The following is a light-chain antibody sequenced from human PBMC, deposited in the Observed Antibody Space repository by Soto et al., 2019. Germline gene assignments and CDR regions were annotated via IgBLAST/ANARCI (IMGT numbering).Light chain of an antibody. J-gene: IGKJ4*01. V-gene: IGKV3-20*01. Sequence: EIVLRQSPGTGSLSPGERATLSCGASQLVTSNYLVWYQQKPGQAPRLLIYGASSRATGIPDRFTGSGSGTDFTLSISRLEPEDSAVYYCQQYGRSPLTFGGGTKVDIK. CDR1: QLVTSNY. CDR2: GAS. CDR3: QQYGRSPLT.